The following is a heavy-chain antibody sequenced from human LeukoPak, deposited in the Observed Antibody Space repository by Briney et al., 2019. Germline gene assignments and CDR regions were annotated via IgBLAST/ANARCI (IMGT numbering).Heavy chain of an antibody. CDR3: AREEEFEGPAATRFTWFDP. CDR1: GDSVAGNGAA. D-gene: IGHD2-2*01. Sequence: SQTLSLTCAISGDSVAGNGAAWNWIRQSPSRGLEWLGRTYYGSKWYNDYAVSVKSRISINPDPSKNQFSLHLNSVTPEDTAVYYCAREEEFEGPAATRFTWFDPWGQGTLVTVSS. V-gene: IGHV6-1*01. CDR2: TYYGSKWYN. J-gene: IGHJ5*02.